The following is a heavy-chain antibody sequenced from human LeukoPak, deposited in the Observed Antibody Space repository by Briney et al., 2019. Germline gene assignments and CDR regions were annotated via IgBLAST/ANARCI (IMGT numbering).Heavy chain of an antibody. Sequence: GGSLLLSCGASGFTFISYWMHWVRPAPGKGLVWISRINSDGSTTSYADSVKGRFTISRDNAKNTLYLQMNSLRAEDTAVYYCARGNYYGQDYWGQGTLVTVSS. D-gene: IGHD3-10*01. CDR1: GFTFISYW. CDR2: INSDGSTT. CDR3: ARGNYYGQDY. J-gene: IGHJ4*02. V-gene: IGHV3-74*01.